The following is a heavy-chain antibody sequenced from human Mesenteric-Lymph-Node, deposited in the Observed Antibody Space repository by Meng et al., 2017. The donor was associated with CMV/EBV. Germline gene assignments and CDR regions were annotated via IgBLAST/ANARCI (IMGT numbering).Heavy chain of an antibody. J-gene: IGHJ4*02. CDR1: GFTLSSYE. CDR3: ARLQYFDY. Sequence: SLKISCAASGFTLSSYEMMWVRQAPGKGLEWVSYISSSGNVIYYADSLKGRFTISRDNAKNSLYLQMNSLRAEDTAVYYCARLQYFDYWGRGTLVTVSS. CDR2: ISSSGNVI. V-gene: IGHV3-48*03. D-gene: IGHD4-11*01.